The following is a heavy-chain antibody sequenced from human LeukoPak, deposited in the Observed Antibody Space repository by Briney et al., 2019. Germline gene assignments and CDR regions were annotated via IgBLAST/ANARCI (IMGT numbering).Heavy chain of an antibody. CDR3: ELDSYDSSPSDIWFDP. V-gene: IGHV3-48*04. D-gene: IGHD3-22*01. J-gene: IGHJ5*02. Sequence: GSLRLSCAGSGFTFTRYNMNWVRQAPGKGLEWISYINSAGSSIYYADSVKGRFTISRDNAKNSLYLQMHSLRVDDTAVYYCELDSYDSSPSDIWFDPWGQGTLVTVSS. CDR2: INSAGSSI. CDR1: GFTFTRYN.